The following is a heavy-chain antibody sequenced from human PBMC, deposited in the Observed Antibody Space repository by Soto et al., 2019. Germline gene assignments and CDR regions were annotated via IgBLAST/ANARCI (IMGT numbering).Heavy chain of an antibody. V-gene: IGHV4-39*01. CDR3: ARLEVGTPLDY. CDR1: GGSISSSSYY. Sequence: SETLSLTCTVSGGSISSSSYYWGWIRQPPGKGLGWIGSIYYSGSTYSNPSLKSRVTISVDTTKNQFSLKLSSVTAADTAVYYCARLEVGTPLDYWGQGTLVTVSS. J-gene: IGHJ4*02. CDR2: IYYSGST. D-gene: IGHD2-21*02.